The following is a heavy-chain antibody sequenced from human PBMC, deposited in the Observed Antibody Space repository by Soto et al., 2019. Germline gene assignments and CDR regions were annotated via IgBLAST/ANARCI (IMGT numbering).Heavy chain of an antibody. D-gene: IGHD3-10*01. J-gene: IGHJ4*02. CDR1: GFTFSDYY. Sequence: GGSLRLSCAASGFTFSDYYMSWIRQAPGKGLEWVSYISSSGSTIYYADSVKGRFTISRDNAKNSLYLQMNSLRAEDTAVYYCARGTRLLWFGEDYFDYWGQGTLVTVSS. CDR2: ISSSGSTI. CDR3: ARGTRLLWFGEDYFDY. V-gene: IGHV3-11*01.